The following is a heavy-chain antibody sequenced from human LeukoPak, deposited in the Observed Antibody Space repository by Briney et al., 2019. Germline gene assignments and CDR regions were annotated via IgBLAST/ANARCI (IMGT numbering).Heavy chain of an antibody. V-gene: IGHV1-69*13. J-gene: IGHJ5*02. CDR3: ATEGCPNGECHLFPWYNWLDA. CDR1: GGTFSSYA. D-gene: IGHD2-8*01. Sequence: LVASVKVSCKASGGTFSSYAINWVRQAPGQGLEWMGGIIPIFGTAKYAQKFQGRVTISSDESTNTAYLELSSLRSEDTAVYYCATEGCPNGECHLFPWYNWLDAWGQGTLVTVSP. CDR2: IIPIFGTA.